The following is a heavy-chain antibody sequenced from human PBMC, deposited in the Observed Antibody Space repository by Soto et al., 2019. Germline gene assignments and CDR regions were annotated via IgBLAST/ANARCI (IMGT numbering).Heavy chain of an antibody. J-gene: IGHJ4*02. CDR3: ARGLLNGRWYAAD. CDR1: GFTFSNCV. Sequence: EVHLLESGGALVHPGESLRLSCETSGFTFSNCVMTWVRQAPGKGLEWVSVITKTGDTDYADSVKGRFTISRDNSKNTIYLQMNSLRAEDTAVSYCARGLLNGRWYAADWGQGTLVTVSS. D-gene: IGHD6-13*01. CDR2: ITKTGDT. V-gene: IGHV3-23*01.